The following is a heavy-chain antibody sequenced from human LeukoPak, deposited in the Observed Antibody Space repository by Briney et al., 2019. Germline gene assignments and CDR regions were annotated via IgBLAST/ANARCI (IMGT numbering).Heavy chain of an antibody. CDR3: ARGPRITIFGVVIIPRRTFDY. J-gene: IGHJ4*02. CDR2: IYTSGST. D-gene: IGHD3-3*01. CDR1: GGSISSGSYY. V-gene: IGHV4-61*02. Sequence: SETLSLTCTVSGGSISSGSYYWSWIRQPAGKGLEWIGRIYTSGSTNYNPSLKSRVTISVDTSKNQFSLKLSSLTAADTAVYYCARGPRITIFGVVIIPRRTFDYWGQGTLVTVSA.